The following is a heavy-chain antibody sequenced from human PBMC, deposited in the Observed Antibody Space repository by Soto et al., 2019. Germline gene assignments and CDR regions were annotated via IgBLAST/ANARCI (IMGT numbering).Heavy chain of an antibody. Sequence: ASVKVSCKASGYTFTSYAMHWVRQAPGQRLEWMGWINAGNGNTKYSQKFQGRVTITRDTSASTAYMELSSLRSEDTAVYYCARPHLKNREAAGRAFYLFSWGQGTLVTVSS. D-gene: IGHD6-19*01. CDR2: INAGNGNT. CDR3: ARPHLKNREAAGRAFYLFS. CDR1: GYTFTSYA. J-gene: IGHJ5*02. V-gene: IGHV1-3*01.